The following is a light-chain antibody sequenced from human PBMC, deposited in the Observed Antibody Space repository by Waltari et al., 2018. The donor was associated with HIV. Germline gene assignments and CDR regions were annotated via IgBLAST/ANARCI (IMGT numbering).Light chain of an antibody. CDR1: DRAFGFYNF. CDR3: ASYTANDTVM. Sequence: SGLTQPASVSGFPGQSIPISCTGADRAFGFYNFVSWYHQHPGKVPKVILSKVDSRASGVSDRFSGSKSGNTASLTISGLRTEDEGVYFCASYTANDTVMFAGGTTVTVL. J-gene: IGLJ3*02. CDR2: KVD. V-gene: IGLV2-14*01.